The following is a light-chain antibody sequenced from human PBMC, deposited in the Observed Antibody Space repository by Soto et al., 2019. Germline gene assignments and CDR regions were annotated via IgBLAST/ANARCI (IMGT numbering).Light chain of an antibody. CDR1: QSINNRY. Sequence: EIVLTQSPGTLSLSPGERATLSCRASQSINNRYLAWYQQKPGQAPRLLIYGASSRATGIPDRFSGSGSGTDFTLTISRLEPEDFAAYFCQQFGSSPGFTFGPGTKVDMK. J-gene: IGKJ3*01. V-gene: IGKV3-20*01. CDR3: QQFGSSPGFT. CDR2: GAS.